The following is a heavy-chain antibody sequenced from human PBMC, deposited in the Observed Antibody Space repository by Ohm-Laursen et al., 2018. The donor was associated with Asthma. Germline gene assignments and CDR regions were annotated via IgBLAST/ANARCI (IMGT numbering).Heavy chain of an antibody. CDR3: VTDAWWSYVH. CDR2: INPLGYEK. CDR1: GVAFTDSW. D-gene: IGHD1-26*01. V-gene: IGHV3-7*01. Sequence: GSLRLSCAAPGVAFTDSWMSWVRHLPGGSLEWVAKINPLGYEKYYMDSVRGRFTVSRDNAKNSLYLEMNSLRVEDTAVYYCVTDAWWSYVHWGLGTLVTVSS. J-gene: IGHJ4*02.